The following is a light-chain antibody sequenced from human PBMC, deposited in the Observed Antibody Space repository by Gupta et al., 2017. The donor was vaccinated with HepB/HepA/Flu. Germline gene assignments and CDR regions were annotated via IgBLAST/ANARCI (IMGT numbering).Light chain of an antibody. V-gene: IGKV3-15*01. CDR1: QSVSSN. Sequence: EIVMTQSPATLSVSLGERATLSCRASQSVSSNLAWYQQKPGQAPRLLIYDTSTGVSDVTARFSRRGYGKVLTLTMRSRQSEYFAVYYCQQNTKSPAWTFGPGTKVEIK. CDR2: DTS. CDR3: QQNTKSPAWT. J-gene: IGKJ1*01.